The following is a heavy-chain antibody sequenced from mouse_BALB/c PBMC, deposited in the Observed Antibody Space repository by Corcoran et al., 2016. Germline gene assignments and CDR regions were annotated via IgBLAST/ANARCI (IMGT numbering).Heavy chain of an antibody. V-gene: IGHV1-26*01. J-gene: IGHJ2*01. D-gene: IGHD1-1*01. Sequence: EVQLQQSGPELVKTGASGKISCKASGYSFTGYYMNWVKQSHVKSLEWIGRINPYNGATSYNQNFKDKASLTVDKSSSTAYMELHSLTSEDSAVYYFARYYGSSYDYLGQGTTLTVSS. CDR2: INPYNGAT. CDR1: GYSFTGYY. CDR3: ARYYGSSYDY.